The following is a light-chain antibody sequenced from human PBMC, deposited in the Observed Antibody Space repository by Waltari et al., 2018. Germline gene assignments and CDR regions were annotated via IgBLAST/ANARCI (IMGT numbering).Light chain of an antibody. CDR3: QQSYSQTRT. CDR2: AAS. Sequence: DIQLTQSPFSLFASVGDRVSLTCRASQSISSYLNWYQQKPGKAPKLLIYAASSLQSGIPSRFSGSGSGRDFTLSISSLQPEDFATYCCQQSYSQTRTFGQGTKVEIK. J-gene: IGKJ1*01. V-gene: IGKV1-39*01. CDR1: QSISSY.